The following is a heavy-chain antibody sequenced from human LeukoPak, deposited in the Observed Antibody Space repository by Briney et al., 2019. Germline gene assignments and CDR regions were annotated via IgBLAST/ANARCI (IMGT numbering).Heavy chain of an antibody. V-gene: IGHV4-34*01. CDR1: GGSFSGYY. Sequence: SETLSLTCAVYGGSFSGYYCSWIRQPPGKGLEWIGEINHSGSTNYNPSLKSRVTISVDTSKNQFSLKLSSVTAADTAVYYCARVPRIAVAGKGGFDYWGQGTLVTVSS. CDR2: INHSGST. J-gene: IGHJ4*02. D-gene: IGHD6-19*01. CDR3: ARVPRIAVAGKGGFDY.